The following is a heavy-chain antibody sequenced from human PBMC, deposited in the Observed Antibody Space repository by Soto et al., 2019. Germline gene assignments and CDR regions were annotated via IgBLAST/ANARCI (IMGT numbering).Heavy chain of an antibody. CDR1: GFSFRSYW. CDR2: ISSDGSST. V-gene: IGHV3-74*01. Sequence: EVQLVESGGGLVQSGGSLGLSCAASGFSFRSYWMHWVRQAPGKGLVWVARISSDGSSTTYADSANGRFTISRDNAANTLYLQTSNLRAEDTAVYYCAREYYGVLTGYYNDYWGQGTLVTVSS. J-gene: IGHJ4*02. CDR3: AREYYGVLTGYYNDY. D-gene: IGHD3-9*01.